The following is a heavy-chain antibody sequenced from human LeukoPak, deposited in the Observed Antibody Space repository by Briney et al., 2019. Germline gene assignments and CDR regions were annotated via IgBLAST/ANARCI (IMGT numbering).Heavy chain of an antibody. Sequence: ASVKVSCKASGYTFTGYYMHWVRQAPGQGLEWMGWINPNSGGTNYAQKFQGGVTMTRDTSISTAYMELSRLRSDDTAVYYCARDNLGPRIYYYMDVWGKGTTVTVSS. CDR2: INPNSGGT. V-gene: IGHV1-2*02. CDR1: GYTFTGYY. J-gene: IGHJ6*03. D-gene: IGHD3-16*01. CDR3: ARDNLGPRIYYYMDV.